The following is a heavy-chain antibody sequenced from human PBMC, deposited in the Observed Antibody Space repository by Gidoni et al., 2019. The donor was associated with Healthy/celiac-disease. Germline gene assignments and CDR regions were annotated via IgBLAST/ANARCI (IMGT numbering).Heavy chain of an antibody. V-gene: IGHV4-34*01. J-gene: IGHJ6*02. CDR3: ARGHRGYSYVRYYYGMDV. D-gene: IGHD5-18*01. Sequence: QVQLQQWGAGLLKPSETLSLTCAVYGGSFSGYYWSWIRQPPGKGLEWIGEINHSGSTNYNPSLKSRVTISVDTSKNQFSLKLSSVTAADTAVYYCARGHRGYSYVRYYYGMDVWGQGTTVTVSS. CDR1: GGSFSGYY. CDR2: INHSGST.